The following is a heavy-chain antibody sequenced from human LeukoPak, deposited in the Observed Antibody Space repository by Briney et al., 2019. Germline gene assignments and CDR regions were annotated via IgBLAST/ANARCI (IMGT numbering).Heavy chain of an antibody. Sequence: GGSLRLSCAASGFTFSSYAIHWVRQAPGKGLEWVAVISFDGTHDFYADSVRGRFTISRDNSKNTLYLQMNSLRADDTAVYYCARARATVTRISSFDIWGQGTMVTVSS. CDR3: ARARATVTRISSFDI. CDR2: ISFDGTHD. J-gene: IGHJ3*02. CDR1: GFTFSSYA. V-gene: IGHV3-30*04. D-gene: IGHD4-17*01.